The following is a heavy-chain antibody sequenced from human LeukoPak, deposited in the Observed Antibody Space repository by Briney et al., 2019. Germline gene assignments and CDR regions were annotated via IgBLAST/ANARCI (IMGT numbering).Heavy chain of an antibody. Sequence: PGGSLRLSCAASGFTFSSYSMNWVRQAPGKGLEWVSYISSYSSTIYYADPVKGRFTISRDNANNSLYLQMNSLRAEDTAEYYCAKDARSGSHYDDWGQGTLVIVSS. CDR1: GFTFSSYS. D-gene: IGHD1-26*01. V-gene: IGHV3-48*01. J-gene: IGHJ4*02. CDR2: ISSYSSTI. CDR3: AKDARSGSHYDD.